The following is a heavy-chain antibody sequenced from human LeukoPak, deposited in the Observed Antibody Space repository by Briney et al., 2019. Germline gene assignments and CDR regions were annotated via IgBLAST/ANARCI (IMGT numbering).Heavy chain of an antibody. D-gene: IGHD3-22*01. J-gene: IGHJ4*02. CDR3: AKYSYDSSGYYAAFDY. V-gene: IGHV3-23*01. CDR1: GFTFSSYA. Sequence: GGSLRLSCAASGFTFSSYAMNWVRQPPGKGLEWVSSIHGGGVTTYYADSVRGRFTISRDDSKNTLYLQMNSLRAEDTALYYCAKYSYDSSGYYAAFDYWGQGALVSVSS. CDR2: IHGGGVTT.